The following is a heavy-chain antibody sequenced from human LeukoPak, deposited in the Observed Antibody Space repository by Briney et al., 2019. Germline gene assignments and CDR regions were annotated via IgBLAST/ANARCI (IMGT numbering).Heavy chain of an antibody. CDR3: AKLENWVFDY. CDR1: GVSVSSYSVA. Sequence: SQTLSLTCAISGVSVSSYSVAWNWIRQSPSRGLEWLGRTYYRSKWRNDYAVSVKSRITVNPDTSKNQFSLQLFSVTPEDTAVYYRAKLENWVFDYWGQGTLVTVSS. CDR2: TYYRSKWRN. J-gene: IGHJ4*02. D-gene: IGHD7-27*01. V-gene: IGHV6-1*01.